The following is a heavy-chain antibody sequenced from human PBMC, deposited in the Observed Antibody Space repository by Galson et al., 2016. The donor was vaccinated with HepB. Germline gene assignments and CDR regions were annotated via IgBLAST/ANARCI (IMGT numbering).Heavy chain of an antibody. CDR3: ASQSLWSGPANYYYGMDV. Sequence: SLRLSCAASGFTFSSYSMNWVRQAPGKGLEWVSYISSSSSYIYYADSVKGRFTISRDDAKNSLDLQMNGLRAEDTAGYYCASQSLWSGPANYYYGMDVWGQGTTVTVSS. CDR1: GFTFSSYS. V-gene: IGHV3-21*01. J-gene: IGHJ6*02. CDR2: ISSSSSYI. D-gene: IGHD3-3*01.